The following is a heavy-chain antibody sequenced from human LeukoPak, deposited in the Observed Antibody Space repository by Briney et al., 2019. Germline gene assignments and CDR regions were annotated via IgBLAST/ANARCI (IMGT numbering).Heavy chain of an antibody. CDR1: GGSISSYY. CDR3: ARAGSGWSFDY. Sequence: SETLSRTCTVSGGSISSYYWSWIRQPPGKGLEWIGYIYYSGNTNYNPSLKSRVTISVDMSKNQFSLKLSSVTAADTAVYYCARAGSGWSFDYWGQGTLVTVSS. D-gene: IGHD6-19*01. CDR2: IYYSGNT. V-gene: IGHV4-59*01. J-gene: IGHJ4*02.